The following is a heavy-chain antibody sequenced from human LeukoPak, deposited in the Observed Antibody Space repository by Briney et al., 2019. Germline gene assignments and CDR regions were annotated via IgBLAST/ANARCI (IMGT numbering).Heavy chain of an antibody. J-gene: IGHJ3*02. Sequence: QPGGSLRLSCAASGFTFSSYAMHWVRQAPGKGLEWVAVISYDGSNKYYADSVKGRFTISRDNSKNTLYLQMNSLRAEDTAVYYCASPRGVGPWEAFDIWGQGTMVTVSS. CDR1: GFTFSSYA. CDR2: ISYDGSNK. V-gene: IGHV3-30-3*01. D-gene: IGHD1-26*01. CDR3: ASPRGVGPWEAFDI.